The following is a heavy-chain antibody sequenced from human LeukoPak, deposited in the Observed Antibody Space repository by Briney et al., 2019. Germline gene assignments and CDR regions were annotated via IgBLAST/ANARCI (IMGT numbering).Heavy chain of an antibody. J-gene: IGHJ3*02. D-gene: IGHD4-17*01. CDR3: AVTTRIDAFDI. Sequence: GASVKVSCKASGGTFSSYAISWVRQAPGQGLEWMGGIIPIFGTANYAQKFQGRVTITADESTSTAYMELSSLRSEDTAVYYCAVTTRIDAFDIWGQGTMVTVSS. CDR1: GGTFSSYA. V-gene: IGHV1-69*13. CDR2: IIPIFGTA.